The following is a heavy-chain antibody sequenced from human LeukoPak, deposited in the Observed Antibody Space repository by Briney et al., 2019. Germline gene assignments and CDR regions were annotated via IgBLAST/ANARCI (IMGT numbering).Heavy chain of an antibody. CDR3: ARVMIAAAAVGDAFDI. CDR2: TYYRSKWYN. Sequence: SQTLSLTCAISGDSVPSNSVAWNWIRQSPSRGLEWLGRTYYRSKWYNDYALSVKSRITINPDTSKNQFSLQLNSVTPEDTAVYYCARVMIAAAAVGDAFDIWGQGTMVTVSS. J-gene: IGHJ3*02. D-gene: IGHD6-13*01. V-gene: IGHV6-1*01. CDR1: GDSVPSNSVA.